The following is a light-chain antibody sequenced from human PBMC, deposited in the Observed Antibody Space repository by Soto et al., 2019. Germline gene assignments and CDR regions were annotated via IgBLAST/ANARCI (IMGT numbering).Light chain of an antibody. CDR3: QQYGSSTSIT. CDR1: QSVRSN. J-gene: IGKJ5*01. CDR2: GAS. V-gene: IGKV3-20*01. Sequence: EIVLTQSPGTLSLSPGERATLSCRASQSVRSNLAWYQQKPGQAPRLLIYGASSRATGIPDRFSGSGSGTDFTLTISRLEPEDFAVYYCQQYGSSTSITFGQGTRLEIK.